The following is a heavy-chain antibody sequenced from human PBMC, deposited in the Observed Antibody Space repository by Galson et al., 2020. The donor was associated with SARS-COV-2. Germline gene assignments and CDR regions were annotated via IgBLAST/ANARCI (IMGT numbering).Heavy chain of an antibody. CDR1: GGSISPYY. Sequence: SETLSLTCTVSGGSISPYYWSWIRQPPGKGLEWIAYIYNSESTNYNPSLKSRVTITEDTSKNQFSLKLSSVTAADTAVDYCAMGRHDFDYWGQGTLVTVSS. CDR3: AMGRHDFDY. V-gene: IGHV4-59*01. CDR2: IYNSEST. J-gene: IGHJ4*02.